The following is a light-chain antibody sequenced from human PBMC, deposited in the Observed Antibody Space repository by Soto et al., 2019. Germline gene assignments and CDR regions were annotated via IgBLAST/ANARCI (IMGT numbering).Light chain of an antibody. CDR3: QQYGSSPGT. J-gene: IGKJ4*01. Sequence: EIVLTQSPGTLSLSPGERATLSCRASQSVSSSYLAWYQQKPGQAPRLLIYGASSRATGIPDRFSGGGSGTDFTLTISRLEPEDFAVYYCQQYGSSPGTLGGGTKVDIK. CDR2: GAS. V-gene: IGKV3-20*01. CDR1: QSVSSSY.